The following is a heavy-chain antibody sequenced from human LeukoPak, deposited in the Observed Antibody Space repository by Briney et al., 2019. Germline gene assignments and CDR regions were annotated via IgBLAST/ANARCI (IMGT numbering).Heavy chain of an antibody. V-gene: IGHV5-51*01. J-gene: IGHJ4*02. Sequence: GESLKMSCKGSGYSFTNYWIGSVRQMPGKGLEWMGIIYPGDSDTRYSPSFQGQVTISADKSISTAYLQWSSLKASDTAMYYCATLEYSTSSNFDYWGQGTLITVSS. D-gene: IGHD6-6*01. CDR1: GYSFTNYW. CDR3: ATLEYSTSSNFDY. CDR2: IYPGDSDT.